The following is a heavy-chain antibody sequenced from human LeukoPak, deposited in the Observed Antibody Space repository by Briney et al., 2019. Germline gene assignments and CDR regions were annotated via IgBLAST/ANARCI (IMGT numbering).Heavy chain of an antibody. J-gene: IGHJ5*02. CDR2: INSDGSST. CDR3: ATLEPVLLWFGELPQGRNWFDP. D-gene: IGHD3-10*01. CDR1: GFTFSSYW. Sequence: GGSLRLSCAASGFTFSSYWMHWVRQAPGKGLVWVSRINSDGSSTNYADSVKGRFTISRDNAKNSLYLQMNSLRAEDTAVYYCATLEPVLLWFGELPQGRNWFDPWGQGTLVTVSS. V-gene: IGHV3-74*01.